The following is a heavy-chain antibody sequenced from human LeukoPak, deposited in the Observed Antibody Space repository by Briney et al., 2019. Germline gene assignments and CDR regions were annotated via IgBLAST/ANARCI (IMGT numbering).Heavy chain of an antibody. CDR1: GFTFCNAW. V-gene: IGHV3-15*01. CDR2: IKSKTDGGTT. D-gene: IGHD6-19*01. Sequence: GGSLRVSCAASGFTFCNAWMSWVRQAPGKGLEWVGRIKSKTDGGTTDYAARVKGRFTISRDDSKNTLYLQMNSLKTEDTAVYYCTTARLAVADNFDYWGQGTLVTVSS. J-gene: IGHJ4*02. CDR3: TTARLAVADNFDY.